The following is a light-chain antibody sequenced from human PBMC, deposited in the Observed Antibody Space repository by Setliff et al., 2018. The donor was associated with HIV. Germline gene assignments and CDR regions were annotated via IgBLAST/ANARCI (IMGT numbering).Light chain of an antibody. CDR3: SSFTSSGTYV. J-gene: IGLJ1*01. CDR1: SRDVGGYNY. Sequence: QSALAQPASVSGSPGQSITISCTGTSRDVGGYNYVSWYQQHPGRAPKLILYDVSNRPSRVSYRFSGSKSGNTASLTISGLQPEDEGDYYCSSFTSSGTYVFGTGTKVTVL. V-gene: IGLV2-14*01. CDR2: DVS.